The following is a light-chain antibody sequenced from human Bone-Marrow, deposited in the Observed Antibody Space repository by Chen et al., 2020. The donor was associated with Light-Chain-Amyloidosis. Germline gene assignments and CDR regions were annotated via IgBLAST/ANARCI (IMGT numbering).Light chain of an antibody. CDR2: QVN. J-gene: IGLJ1*01. V-gene: IGLV2-8*01. Sequence: QSALTQSPSASGSPGQSVTISCTGTSSDVGGYDYVSWYQQHPGKAPKLIIYQVNQRPSGVPVRFSGSKSDNTASLTVSGLLAEDEADYYCFSYAGSNTLGVFGTGTKVTVL. CDR3: FSYAGSNTLGV. CDR1: SSDVGGYDY.